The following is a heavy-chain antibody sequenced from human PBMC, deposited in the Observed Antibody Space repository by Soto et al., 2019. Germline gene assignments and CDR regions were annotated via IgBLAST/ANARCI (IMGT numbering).Heavy chain of an antibody. V-gene: IGHV4-59*01. CDR1: GGSISSYY. J-gene: IGHJ6*02. CDR2: IDYSART. Sequence: SETLSLTCTVSGGSISSYYWGWIRQPPGKGLEWIGYIDYSARTNYTPFLWRRVTISVDTSKNQFSLKLSSVTAADTAVYYCARDRQYYDYVWGGQRPAYYYYGIDVWGQGTTVTVSS. D-gene: IGHD3-16*01. CDR3: ARDRQYYDYVWGGQRPAYYYYGIDV.